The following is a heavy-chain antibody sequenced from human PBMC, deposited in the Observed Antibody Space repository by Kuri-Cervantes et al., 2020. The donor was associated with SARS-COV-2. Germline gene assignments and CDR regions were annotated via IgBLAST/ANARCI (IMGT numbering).Heavy chain of an antibody. CDR3: ASRGLTVVPT. V-gene: IGHV4-39*01. CDR1: GDTISSYSGSFHY. CDR2: IYHDGST. D-gene: IGHD2-2*01. J-gene: IGHJ4*02. Sequence: SETLSLTCTVSGDTISSYSGSFHYWPWIRQPPGKGLEWIGSIYHDGSTYSNPSLKGRVTISVDTSKNQVSLKLSSVTAADTAVSYCASRGLTVVPTWGQGILVTVSS.